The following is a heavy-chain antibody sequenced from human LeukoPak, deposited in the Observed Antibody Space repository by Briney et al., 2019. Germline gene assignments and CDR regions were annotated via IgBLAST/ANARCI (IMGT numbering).Heavy chain of an antibody. CDR1: GGSISSGLYS. D-gene: IGHD2-2*01. V-gene: IGHV4-30-2*01. J-gene: IGHJ2*01. Sequence: SETLSLTCDVSGGSISSGLYSWSWIRQPLGKGLEWIGYIYHTGSTYYNPSLKSRVTISVDTSKNQFSLKLSSVTAADTAVYYCARGRTKYQLRAFDLWGRGTLVTVSS. CDR3: ARGRTKYQLRAFDL. CDR2: IYHTGST.